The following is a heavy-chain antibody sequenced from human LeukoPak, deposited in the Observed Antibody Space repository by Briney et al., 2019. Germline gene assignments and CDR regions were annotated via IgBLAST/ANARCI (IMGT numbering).Heavy chain of an antibody. D-gene: IGHD2-21*01. CDR1: GYTFTSYG. CDR2: ISAYNGNT. V-gene: IGHV1-18*01. J-gene: IGHJ5*02. Sequence: ASVKVSCKASGYTFTSYGISWVRQAPGQGLEWMGWISAYNGNTNYAQKLQGRVTMTTDTSTSTAYMELSRLRSDDTAVYYCALVGWNNWFDPWGQGTLVTVSS. CDR3: ALVGWNNWFDP.